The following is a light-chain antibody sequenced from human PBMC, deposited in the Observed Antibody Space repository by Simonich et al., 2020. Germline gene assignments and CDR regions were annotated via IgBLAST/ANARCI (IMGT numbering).Light chain of an antibody. CDR1: QGISSW. CDR3: QQANSFPPIAFT. Sequence: DIQMTQSPSSVSASVGDSVTITCRASQGISSWLALYQQKPVKAPKLLIYAASSLQSGVPSRFSGRGSGTDVTLTISSLQPEDFATYYCQQANSFPPIAFTFGPGTKVDIK. CDR2: AAS. J-gene: IGKJ3*01. V-gene: IGKV1-12*01.